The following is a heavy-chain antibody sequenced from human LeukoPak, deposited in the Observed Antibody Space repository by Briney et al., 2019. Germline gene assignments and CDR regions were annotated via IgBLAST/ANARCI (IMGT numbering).Heavy chain of an antibody. V-gene: IGHV1-69*04. CDR3: ARVVTPHDALDI. D-gene: IGHD5-18*01. J-gene: IGHJ3*02. Sequence: ASVKVSCKASGGTFSSYAISWVRQAPGQGLEWMGRIIPIFGIANYAQKFQGRVTITADKSTSTAYMELSSLRSEDTAVYYCARVVTPHDALDIWGQGTMVTVSS. CDR1: GGTFSSYA. CDR2: IIPIFGIA.